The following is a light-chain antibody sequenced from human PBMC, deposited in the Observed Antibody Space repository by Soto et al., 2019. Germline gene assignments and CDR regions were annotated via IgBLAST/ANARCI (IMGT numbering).Light chain of an antibody. CDR3: SSYTSSNTLVV. V-gene: IGLV2-14*01. J-gene: IGLJ2*01. Sequence: QSALTQPASVSGSPGQSITISCTGTSSDVGGYNYVSWYQQHPGKAPKLMIYDVSNRPSGVSNRFSGSKSGNTASLTISGLQAEDEADYYCSSYTSSNTLVVFGGGTQVTVL. CDR2: DVS. CDR1: SSDVGGYNY.